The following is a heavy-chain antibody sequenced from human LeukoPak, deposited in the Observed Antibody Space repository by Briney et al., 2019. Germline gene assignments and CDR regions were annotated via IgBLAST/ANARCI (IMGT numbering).Heavy chain of an antibody. CDR1: GFTLSSYA. CDR3: ARERRHCTNGVCPSGFDY. D-gene: IGHD2-8*01. Sequence: GGSLRLSCAASGFTLSSYAMSWVRQAPGKGLEWVSAISVSGNTYHADSVKGRFTISRDSSKNTLYLQMNSLRAEDTAVYYCARERRHCTNGVCPSGFDYWGQGTLVTVSS. V-gene: IGHV3-23*01. CDR2: ISVSGNT. J-gene: IGHJ4*02.